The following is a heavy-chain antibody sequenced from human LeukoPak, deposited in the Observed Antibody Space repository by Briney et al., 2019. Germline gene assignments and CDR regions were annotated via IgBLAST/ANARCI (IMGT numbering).Heavy chain of an antibody. CDR1: GDSVSSNSAN. J-gene: IGHJ4*02. D-gene: IGHD3-16*01. CDR3: AREGPRGGVMSALCDY. Sequence: SQTLSLTCAISGDSVSSNSANWNWIRQSPSRGLEWLGRTYYRSQWYNDYAVSVKSRITIRPDTSKNQFSLQLNSATPEDTAVYYCAREGPRGGVMSALCDYWGQGTLVTVFS. CDR2: TYYRSQWYN. V-gene: IGHV6-1*01.